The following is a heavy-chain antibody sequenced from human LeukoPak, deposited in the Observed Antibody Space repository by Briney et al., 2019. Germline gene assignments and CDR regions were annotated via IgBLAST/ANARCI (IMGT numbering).Heavy chain of an antibody. D-gene: IGHD6-19*01. J-gene: IGHJ4*02. V-gene: IGHV3-7*01. CDR1: GFTFSTYW. Sequence: GGSLRLSCAASGFTFSTYWMSWVRQAPGKGLEWVANIKQDGSTKYYVDSVKGRFTISRDNAKNSLYLQMNSLRAEDTAVYYCAKDVNMWLRTVDYWGQGTLVTVSS. CDR3: AKDVNMWLRTVDY. CDR2: IKQDGSTK.